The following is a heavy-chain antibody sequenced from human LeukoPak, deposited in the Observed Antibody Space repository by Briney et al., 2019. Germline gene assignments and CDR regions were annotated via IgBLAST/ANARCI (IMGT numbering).Heavy chain of an antibody. CDR1: GGSISSYY. CDR2: IYTSGST. D-gene: IGHD6-6*01. CDR3: ARQGSSSSVDY. Sequence: SETLSLTCTVSGGSISSYYWSWIRQPAGKGLEWIGRIYTSGSTNYNPSLKSRVTISVDKSKNQFSLKLRSVTAADTAVYYCARQGSSSSVDYWGQGILVTVSS. J-gene: IGHJ4*02. V-gene: IGHV4-4*07.